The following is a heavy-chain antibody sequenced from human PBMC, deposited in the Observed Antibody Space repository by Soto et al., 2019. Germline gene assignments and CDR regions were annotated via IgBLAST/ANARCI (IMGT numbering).Heavy chain of an antibody. CDR3: ARDRQWEPLLY. D-gene: IGHD1-26*01. CDR2: VSAYNRNS. V-gene: IGHV1-18*01. CDR1: GYTFRNYG. Sequence: QVQLVQSGSEVKKPGASVRVTCKASGYTFRNYGISWVREAPGQGLAWMGWVSAYNRNSNYSQKFEERVLMTADTATSTAYLELRGLRSDDTAISYCARDRQWEPLLYWGQGTLVTVSS. J-gene: IGHJ4*02.